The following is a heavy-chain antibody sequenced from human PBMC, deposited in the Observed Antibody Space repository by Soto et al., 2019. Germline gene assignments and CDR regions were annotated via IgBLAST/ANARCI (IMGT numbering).Heavy chain of an antibody. CDR3: VKSGGWYASHFFDY. D-gene: IGHD6-19*01. V-gene: IGHV3-64D*06. J-gene: IGHJ4*02. Sequence: GGSLRLSCSASGFTFSSYAMHWVRQAPGKGLEYVSAISSNGGSTYYADSVKGRFTISRDNSKNTLYLQMSSLRAEDTAVYYCVKSGGWYASHFFDYWGQGTLVTVSS. CDR2: ISSNGGST. CDR1: GFTFSSYA.